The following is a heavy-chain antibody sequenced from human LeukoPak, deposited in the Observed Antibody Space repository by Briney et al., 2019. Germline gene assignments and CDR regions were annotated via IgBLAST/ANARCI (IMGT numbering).Heavy chain of an antibody. D-gene: IGHD3-9*01. CDR3: ATRYFDWTDYFDY. J-gene: IGHJ4*02. CDR1: GFTFSSYS. V-gene: IGHV3-21*01. CDR2: ISSSSSYI. Sequence: GGSLRLSRAASGFTFSSYSMNWVRQAPGKGLEWVSSISSSSSYIYYADSVKGRFTISRDNAKNSLYLQMNSLRAEDTAVYYCATRYFDWTDYFDYWGQGTLVTVSS.